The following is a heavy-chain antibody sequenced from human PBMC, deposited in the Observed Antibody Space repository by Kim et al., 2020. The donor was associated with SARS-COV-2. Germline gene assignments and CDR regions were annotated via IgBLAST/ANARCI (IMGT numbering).Heavy chain of an antibody. Sequence: GGSLRFSCAASGFTFSSYGMHWVRQAPGKGLEWVAVISYDGSNKYYADSVKGRFTISRDNSKNTLYLQMNSLRAEDTAVYYCAKDGGIAVAANYYYYGMDVWGQGTTVTVSS. CDR3: AKDGGIAVAANYYYYGMDV. J-gene: IGHJ6*02. CDR2: ISYDGSNK. V-gene: IGHV3-30*18. D-gene: IGHD6-19*01. CDR1: GFTFSSYG.